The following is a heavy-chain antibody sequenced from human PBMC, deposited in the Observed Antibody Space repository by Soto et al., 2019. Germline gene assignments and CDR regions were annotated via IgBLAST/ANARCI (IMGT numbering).Heavy chain of an antibody. V-gene: IGHV3-23*01. Sequence: EVQLLESGGRLVQPGGSLRLSCTSSGINLSNYVVNWVRQAPGKGLEWVSSISGSGGSTYYADSVKGRFTLSIDNSENTVSLQMNSLRAEDTAIYFCAKTSYDSLFWYFDLWGRGTLVTVSS. CDR1: GINLSNYV. D-gene: IGHD3-22*01. CDR2: ISGSGGST. CDR3: AKTSYDSLFWYFDL. J-gene: IGHJ2*01.